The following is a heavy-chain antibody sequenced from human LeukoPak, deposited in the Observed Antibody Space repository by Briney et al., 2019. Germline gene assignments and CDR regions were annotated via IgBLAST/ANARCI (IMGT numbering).Heavy chain of an antibody. J-gene: IGHJ4*02. D-gene: IGHD6-19*01. V-gene: IGHV3-23*01. CDR3: AKPPARNGWYDFDY. Sequence: PGGSLRLSCAASGFTFSNYAISWVRQAPGKGLEWVSTISGSGGTTYYADSVKGRFTISRDNSKSTLYLQMNSLRAEDTAVYYCAKPPARNGWYDFDYWGQGTLVTVSS. CDR1: GFTFSNYA. CDR2: ISGSGGTT.